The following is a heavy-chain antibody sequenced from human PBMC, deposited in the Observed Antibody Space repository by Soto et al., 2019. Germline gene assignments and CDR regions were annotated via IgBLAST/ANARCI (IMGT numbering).Heavy chain of an antibody. D-gene: IGHD6-13*01. CDR1: GGSISSSNW. V-gene: IGHV4-4*02. CDR2: IYHSGST. J-gene: IGHJ6*02. Sequence: SETLSLTSAVSGGSISSSNWWSWVRQPPGKGLEWIGEIYHSGSTNYNPSLKSRVTISVDKSKNQFSLKLSSVTAADTAVYYCARVWSSSWYYYYYGMDVWGQGTTVT. CDR3: ARVWSSSWYYYYYGMDV.